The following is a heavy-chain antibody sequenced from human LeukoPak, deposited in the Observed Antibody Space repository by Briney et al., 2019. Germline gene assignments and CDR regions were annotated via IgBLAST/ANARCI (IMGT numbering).Heavy chain of an antibody. CDR1: GYTFTSYG. CDR2: ISAYNGNT. J-gene: IGHJ6*03. CDR3: ARDPVGIMVRGVIKYYYYYYMDV. D-gene: IGHD3-10*01. Sequence: ASVKVSCKASGYTFTSYGISWVRQAPGQGLEWMGWISAYNGNTNYAQKLQGRVTMTTDTSTSTAYMELSSLRSEDTAVYYCARDPVGIMVRGVIKYYYYYYMDVWGKGTTVTVSS. V-gene: IGHV1-18*01.